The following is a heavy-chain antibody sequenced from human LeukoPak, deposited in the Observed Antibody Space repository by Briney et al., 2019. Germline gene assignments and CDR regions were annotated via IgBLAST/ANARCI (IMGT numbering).Heavy chain of an antibody. D-gene: IGHD5-24*01. Sequence: GGSLRLSCAVSGFTFSTYWMSWVRQAPGEGLEWVANINQYGSETYYVDSVKGRFTISRDNAKNSLYLQMSSLRDEDTAVYYCARAYNYGDYWGQGTLVTASS. CDR3: ARAYNYGDY. CDR2: INQYGSET. CDR1: GFTFSTYW. J-gene: IGHJ4*02. V-gene: IGHV3-7*04.